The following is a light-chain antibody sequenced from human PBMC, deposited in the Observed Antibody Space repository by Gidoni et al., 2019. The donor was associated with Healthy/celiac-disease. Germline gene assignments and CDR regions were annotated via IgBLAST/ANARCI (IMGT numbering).Light chain of an antibody. CDR1: SSDVGGYNY. Sequence: QSALTQPASVSGAPGKSITSACTGTSSDVGGYNYVYWYQQHPGKAPKLMIYDVSNRPSGVSNRFSGSTSGTTASLTISGLQAEDEADYYCSSYTSSSTWVFGGGTKLTVL. V-gene: IGLV2-14*01. J-gene: IGLJ3*02. CDR3: SSYTSSSTWV. CDR2: DVS.